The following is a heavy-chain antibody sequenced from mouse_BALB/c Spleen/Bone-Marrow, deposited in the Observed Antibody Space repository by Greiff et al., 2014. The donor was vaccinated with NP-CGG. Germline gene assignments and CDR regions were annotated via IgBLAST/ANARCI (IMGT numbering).Heavy chain of an antibody. CDR3: AAYYYGSSQFAY. J-gene: IGHJ3*01. Sequence: EVQVVESGAELVKPGASVKLSCAASGFNIKDTYMHWVKQRPEQGLEWIGRIDPANGNTKYDPKFQGKATITADTSSNTAYLQLSSLTSEDTAVYYCAAYYYGSSQFAYWGQGTLVTVSA. V-gene: IGHV14-3*02. CDR2: IDPANGNT. CDR1: GFNIKDTY. D-gene: IGHD1-1*01.